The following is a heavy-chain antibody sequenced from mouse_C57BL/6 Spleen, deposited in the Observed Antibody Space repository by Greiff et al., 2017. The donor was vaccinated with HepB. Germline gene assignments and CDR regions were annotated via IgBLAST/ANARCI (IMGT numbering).Heavy chain of an antibody. Sequence: DVKLVESGGGLVKPGGSLKLSCAASGFTFSSYTMSWVRQTPEKRLEWVATISGGGGNTYYPDSVKGRFTISRDNAKNTLYLQMSSLRSEDTALYYCAREDSSGYVGAMDYWGQGTSVTVSS. D-gene: IGHD3-2*02. CDR3: AREDSSGYVGAMDY. J-gene: IGHJ4*01. CDR1: GFTFSSYT. V-gene: IGHV5-9*01. CDR2: ISGGGGNT.